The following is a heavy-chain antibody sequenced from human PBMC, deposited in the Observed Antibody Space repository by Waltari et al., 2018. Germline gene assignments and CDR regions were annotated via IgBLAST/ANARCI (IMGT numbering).Heavy chain of an antibody. CDR1: GGSISSGGYY. J-gene: IGHJ3*02. Sequence: QVQLQESSPGLVKPSQTLSLTCTVSGGSISSGGYYWSWIRQHPGKGLEWIGYIYYSGCTYYTPSLKSRVTISVDTSKNQFSLKLISVTAADTAVYYCARIAVAGTGAFDIWGQGTMVTVSS. CDR3: ARIAVAGTGAFDI. V-gene: IGHV4-31*03. CDR2: IYYSGCT. D-gene: IGHD6-19*01.